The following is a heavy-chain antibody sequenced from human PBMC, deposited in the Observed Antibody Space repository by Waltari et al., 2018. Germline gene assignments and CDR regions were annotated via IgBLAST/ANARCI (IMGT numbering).Heavy chain of an antibody. CDR1: GFTFSSYA. CDR2: ISGSGGST. V-gene: IGHV3-23*04. CDR3: ARIKNYYDSSGYLTPHHYFDY. Sequence: EVQLVESGGGLVQPGGSLRLSCAASGFTFSSYAMSWVRQAPGKGLEWVSAISGSGGSTYYADSVKGRFTISRDNSKNTLYLQMNSLRAEDTAVYYCARIKNYYDSSGYLTPHHYFDYWGQGTLVTVSS. J-gene: IGHJ4*02. D-gene: IGHD3-22*01.